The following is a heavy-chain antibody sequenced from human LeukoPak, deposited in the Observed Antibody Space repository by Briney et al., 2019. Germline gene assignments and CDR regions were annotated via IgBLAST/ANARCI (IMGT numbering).Heavy chain of an antibody. D-gene: IGHD1-26*01. Sequence: WGSLRLSCAASGLTFSTYGMSWVRQAPGKGLEWVSSLTVSGGGSTYVDSVKGRFTISRDNSKNTLYLQMNSLRAEDTAVYYCAKNLLGSAAFSRYFDLWGRGTLVTVSS. CDR1: GLTFSTYG. CDR3: AKNLLGSAAFSRYFDL. J-gene: IGHJ2*01. CDR2: LTVSGGGS. V-gene: IGHV3-23*01.